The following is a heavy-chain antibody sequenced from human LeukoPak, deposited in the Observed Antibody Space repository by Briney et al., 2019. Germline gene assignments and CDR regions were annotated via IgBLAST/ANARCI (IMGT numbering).Heavy chain of an antibody. D-gene: IGHD6-19*01. V-gene: IGHV3-23*01. CDR3: AKDFASGWSHNWFDP. Sequence: PGGSLRLSCAASGFTFSSYAMSWVRQAPGKGLEWVSAISGGGGSTYYADSVKGRSTISRDNSKNMLYLQMNSLRAEDTAVYCCAKDFASGWSHNWFDPWGQGTLVTVSS. CDR1: GFTFSSYA. J-gene: IGHJ5*02. CDR2: ISGGGGST.